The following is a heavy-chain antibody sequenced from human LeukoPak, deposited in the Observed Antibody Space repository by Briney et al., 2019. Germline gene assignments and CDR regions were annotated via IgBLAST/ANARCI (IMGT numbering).Heavy chain of an antibody. CDR2: ISGSGGST. Sequence: GGSLRLSCAASGFTFSSYAMSWVRQAPGKGLGWVSAISGSGGSTYYADSVKGRFTISRDNSKNTLYLQMNSLRAEDTAVYYCAKDRGYYDYVWGSYGFDYWGQGTLVTVSS. J-gene: IGHJ4*02. CDR1: GFTFSSYA. V-gene: IGHV3-23*01. D-gene: IGHD3-16*01. CDR3: AKDRGYYDYVWGSYGFDY.